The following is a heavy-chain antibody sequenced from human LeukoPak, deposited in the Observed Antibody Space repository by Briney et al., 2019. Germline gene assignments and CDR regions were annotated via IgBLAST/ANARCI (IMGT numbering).Heavy chain of an antibody. Sequence: SETLSLTCTVSGGSISSGGYYWSWIRQPPGKGLEWIGYIYHSGSTYYNPSLKSRVTMSVDTSKTQFSLKLTSVTAADTAVYYCARDPFRSSFDFWGQGTLVTVSS. CDR2: IYHSGST. V-gene: IGHV4-30-2*01. CDR1: GGSISSGGYY. D-gene: IGHD1-26*01. CDR3: ARDPFRSSFDF. J-gene: IGHJ4*02.